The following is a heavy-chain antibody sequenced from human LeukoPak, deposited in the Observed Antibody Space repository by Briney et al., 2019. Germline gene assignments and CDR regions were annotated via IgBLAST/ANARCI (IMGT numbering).Heavy chain of an antibody. CDR2: IYYSGST. CDR1: GGSISSYY. D-gene: IGHD3-22*01. V-gene: IGHV4-59*01. Sequence: PSETLSLTCTVSGGSISSYYWSWIRQPPGKGLEWIGYIYYSGSTNYNPSLKSRVTISVDTSKNQFSLKLSSVTAADTAVYYCAREGYYDHFDYWGQGILVTVTS. CDR3: AREGYYDHFDY. J-gene: IGHJ4*02.